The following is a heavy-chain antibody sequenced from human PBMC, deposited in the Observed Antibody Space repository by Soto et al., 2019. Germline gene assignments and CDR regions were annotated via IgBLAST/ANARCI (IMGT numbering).Heavy chain of an antibody. V-gene: IGHV1-69*08. CDR2: IIPDLGAA. J-gene: IGHJ4*02. Sequence: QVHLVQSGAEVKKPGSSVKVSCKTSGGTISTYVINWVRQAPGQGLEWMGRIIPDLGAADYAQKFQDRLTITADKSTSTAYMELSSLRSDDTAVYYCARGGQQVVSFDYWGQGTLVAVSS. D-gene: IGHD6-6*01. CDR3: ARGGQQVVSFDY. CDR1: GGTISTYV.